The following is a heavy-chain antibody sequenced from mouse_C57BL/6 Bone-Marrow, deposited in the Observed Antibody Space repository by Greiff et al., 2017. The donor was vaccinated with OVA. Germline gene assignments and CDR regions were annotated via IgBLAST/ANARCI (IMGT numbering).Heavy chain of an antibody. V-gene: IGHV1-81*01. CDR2: IYPRSGNT. Sequence: VQLQQSGAELARPGASVKLSCKASGYTFTSYGISWVKQRTGQGLEWIGEIYPRSGNTYYNEKFKGKATLTADKSSSTAYMELRSLTSEDSAVYFCARHGNYSYFDYWGQGTTLTVSS. J-gene: IGHJ2*01. CDR1: GYTFTSYG. D-gene: IGHD2-1*01. CDR3: ARHGNYSYFDY.